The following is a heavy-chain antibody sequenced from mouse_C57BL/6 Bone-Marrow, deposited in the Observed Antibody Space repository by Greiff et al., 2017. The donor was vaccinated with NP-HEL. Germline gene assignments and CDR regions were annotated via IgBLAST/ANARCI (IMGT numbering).Heavy chain of an antibody. CDR3: ARKGDYDDYYAMDY. CDR1: GYTFTSYW. D-gene: IGHD2-4*01. Sequence: QVQLQQPGTELVKPGASVKLSCKASGYTFTSYWMHWVKQRPGQGLEWIGNINPSNGGTNYTEQFKSKATLTVDKSSSTDYMQLSSLTSEDSAVYYCARKGDYDDYYAMDYWGQGTSVTVSS. J-gene: IGHJ4*01. V-gene: IGHV1-53*01. CDR2: INPSNGGT.